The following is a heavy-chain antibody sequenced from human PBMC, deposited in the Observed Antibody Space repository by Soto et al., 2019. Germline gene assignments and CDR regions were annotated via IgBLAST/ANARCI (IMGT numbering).Heavy chain of an antibody. CDR2: ISGSGGST. V-gene: IGHV3-23*01. D-gene: IGHD6-19*01. J-gene: IGHJ5*02. Sequence: PGGSLRLSCAASGFTFSSYAMSWVRQAPGKGLEWVSAISGSGGSTYYADSVKGRFTISRDNSKNTLYLQMNSLRAEDTAVYYCAKDPHSSGFHYNWFDPWGQGTLVTVSS. CDR1: GFTFSSYA. CDR3: AKDPHSSGFHYNWFDP.